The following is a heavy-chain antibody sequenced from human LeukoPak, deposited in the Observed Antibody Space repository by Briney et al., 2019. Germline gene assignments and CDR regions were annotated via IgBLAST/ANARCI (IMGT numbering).Heavy chain of an antibody. CDR1: GFTVSSNY. J-gene: IGHJ4*02. CDR2: IYSGGST. CDR3: ARANYDFWSGLDY. Sequence: GGSLRLSCAASGFTVSSNYTSWVRQAPGKGLEWVSVIYSGGSTYYTDSVKGRFTISRDNSKNTLYLQMNSLRAEDTAVYYCARANYDFWSGLDYWGQGTLVTVSS. V-gene: IGHV3-66*02. D-gene: IGHD3-3*01.